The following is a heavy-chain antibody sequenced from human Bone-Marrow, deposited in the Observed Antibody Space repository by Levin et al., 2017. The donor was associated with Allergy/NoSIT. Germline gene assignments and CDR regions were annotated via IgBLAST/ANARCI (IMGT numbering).Heavy chain of an antibody. V-gene: IGHV1-2*02. CDR1: GYTFTDYY. CDR3: ARRLGGVGDYYYGLDV. D-gene: IGHD2-21*01. CDR2: INPNSGT. J-gene: IGHJ6*02. Sequence: ASVKVSCKASGYTFTDYYIHWVRQAPGQRLQWMRCINPNSGTKFAQNFQGRVTMTRDTSTTTAYMELSGLVSDDTAVYYCARRLGGVGDYYYGLDVWGQGTSVTVSS.